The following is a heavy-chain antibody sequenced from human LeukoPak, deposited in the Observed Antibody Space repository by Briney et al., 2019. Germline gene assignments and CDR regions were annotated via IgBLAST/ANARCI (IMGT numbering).Heavy chain of an antibody. CDR1: GFTFSGYW. J-gene: IGHJ6*04. CDR2: IKQDGSEK. V-gene: IGHV3-7*01. CDR3: ASSTGMDV. D-gene: IGHD1-1*01. Sequence: PGGSLRLSCAASGFTFSGYWMNWVRQAPGKGLEWVAKIKQDGSEKYYVDSVKGRFTISRDSAKNSVYLEMNSLRVEDTAVYYCASSTGMDVWGKGTTVTVSS.